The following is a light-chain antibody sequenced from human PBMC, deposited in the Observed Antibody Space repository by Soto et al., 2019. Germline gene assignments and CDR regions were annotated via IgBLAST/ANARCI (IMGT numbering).Light chain of an antibody. Sequence: DIPMTQSPSTLSASVGDRVTITCRASQSVSIWLAWYQQKPGKVPKLLIYDASSLQSGVPSRFSGSGSGTEFTLTISILQPDDFATYYCQQYDSWPNTFGQGTKLGI. CDR1: QSVSIW. CDR2: DAS. V-gene: IGKV1-5*01. J-gene: IGKJ2*01. CDR3: QQYDSWPNT.